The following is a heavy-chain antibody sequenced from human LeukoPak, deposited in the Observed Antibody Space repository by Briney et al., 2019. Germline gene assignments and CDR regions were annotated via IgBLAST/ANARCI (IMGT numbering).Heavy chain of an antibody. CDR1: GFTVSSNY. J-gene: IGHJ4*02. CDR3: ARSDGIVAAGPFDY. D-gene: IGHD6-13*01. Sequence: GGSLRLSCAVSGFTVSSNYMSWARQAPGKGLEWVSVIYGGGGAYYADSVKGRFTISRDNSKNTLSLQMNSLRAEDTAVYYCARSDGIVAAGPFDYWGQGILVTVS. V-gene: IGHV3-53*01. CDR2: IYGGGGA.